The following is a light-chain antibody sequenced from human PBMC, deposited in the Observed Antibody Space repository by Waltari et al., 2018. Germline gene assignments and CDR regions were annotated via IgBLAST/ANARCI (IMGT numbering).Light chain of an antibody. J-gene: IGLJ2*01. CDR2: DVS. CDR3: CSYAGSSTL. Sequence: QSALTQPASVSGSPGQSITISCPGTSSDVGGSNYVSWYQQHPGKAPKLMIYDVSKRPSGVSNRFSGSKSGNTASLTISGLQAEDEADYYCCSYAGSSTLFGGGTKLTVL. CDR1: SSDVGGSNY. V-gene: IGLV2-23*02.